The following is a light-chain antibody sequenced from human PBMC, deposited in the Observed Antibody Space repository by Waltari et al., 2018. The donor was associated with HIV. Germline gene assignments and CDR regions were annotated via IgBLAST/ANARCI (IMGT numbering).Light chain of an antibody. CDR2: EVT. Sequence: QSALTQPPSASGSPGQSVTLSCTGTNSDIGTYDYVSWYQPHPGKAPKLVISEVTKRPPGVFDRCSGSKLGNTAFLTFAGIQAEDEADYYCSSFANRDGFYVLFGGGTRLTVL. J-gene: IGLJ2*01. CDR1: NSDIGTYDY. CDR3: SSFANRDGFYVL. V-gene: IGLV2-8*01.